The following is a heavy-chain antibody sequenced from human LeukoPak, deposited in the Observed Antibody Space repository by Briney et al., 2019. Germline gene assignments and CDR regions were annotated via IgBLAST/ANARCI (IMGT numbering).Heavy chain of an antibody. V-gene: IGHV4-59*08. Sequence: SETLSLTCTVSGGSNYWTWIRQAPGKGLEWIAYIHYSGSPHYNPSLRSRVTISIDTSKNQLSLKLNSVTAADTAVYYCARGSYGGNFPLDYWGQGTLVTVSS. CDR3: ARGSYGGNFPLDY. J-gene: IGHJ4*02. CDR2: IHYSGSP. CDR1: GGSNY. D-gene: IGHD4-23*01.